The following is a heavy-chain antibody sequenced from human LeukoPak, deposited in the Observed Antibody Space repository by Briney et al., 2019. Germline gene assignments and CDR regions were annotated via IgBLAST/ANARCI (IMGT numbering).Heavy chain of an antibody. CDR3: ARVQPEADGYGFIDY. Sequence: SETLSLTCTVSGGSISSGGYYWSWIRQHPGKGLEWIGYIYYSGSTYYNPSLKSRVTISVDTSKNQFSLKLSSVTAADTAVYYCARVQPEADGYGFIDYWGQGTLVTVSS. D-gene: IGHD5-24*01. V-gene: IGHV4-31*03. CDR2: IYYSGST. J-gene: IGHJ4*02. CDR1: GGSISSGGYY.